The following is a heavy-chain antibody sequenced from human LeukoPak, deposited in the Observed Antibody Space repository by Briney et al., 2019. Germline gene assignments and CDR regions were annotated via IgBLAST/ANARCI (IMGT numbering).Heavy chain of an antibody. V-gene: IGHV6-1*01. CDR2: TYYRSKWHN. J-gene: IGHJ4*02. D-gene: IGHD6-19*01. Sequence: SQTLSLTCAISGDSVSSNSPAWNWIRQSPSRGLEWLGRTYYRSKWHNDYAVSVKSRITINPDTSKNQFSLQLNSVTPEDTAAYYCARGQWMSYFDYWGQGTLVTVSS. CDR3: ARGQWMSYFDY. CDR1: GDSVSSNSPA.